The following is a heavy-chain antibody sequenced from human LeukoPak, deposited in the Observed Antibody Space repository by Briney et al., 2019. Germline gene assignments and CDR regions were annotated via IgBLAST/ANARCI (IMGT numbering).Heavy chain of an antibody. V-gene: IGHV1-69*06. Sequence: ASVKVSCKASGGTFSSYAINWVRQAPGQGLEWMGGVIPIFGTANYAQKFQGRVTITADKSTSTAYMELSSLRSEDTAVYYCARAAIVATLTIHNYYYYGMDVWGKGTTVTVSS. CDR1: GGTFSSYA. J-gene: IGHJ6*04. CDR3: ARAAIVATLTIHNYYYYGMDV. CDR2: VIPIFGTA. D-gene: IGHD5-12*01.